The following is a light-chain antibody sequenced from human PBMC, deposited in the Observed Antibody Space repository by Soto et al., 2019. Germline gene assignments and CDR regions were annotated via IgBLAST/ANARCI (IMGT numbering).Light chain of an antibody. J-gene: IGKJ5*01. Sequence: EVVMTQSPGTLSVSPRESATLSCRASQSVSSNLAWHQQKPGQAPRILMYDASTRATGISARFSGSGSGTEFTLTISSLQSEDFAVYYCQQYHNSPIPSGQGTLLEVK. V-gene: IGKV3-15*01. CDR2: DAS. CDR1: QSVSSN. CDR3: QQYHNSPIP.